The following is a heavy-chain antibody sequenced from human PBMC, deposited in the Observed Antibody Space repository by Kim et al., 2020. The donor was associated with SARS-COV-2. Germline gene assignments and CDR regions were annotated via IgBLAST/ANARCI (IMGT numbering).Heavy chain of an antibody. CDR3: ARDLLAATGPYYNYLDY. J-gene: IGHJ4*02. CDR1: GFNFSDYY. Sequence: GGSLRLSCAASGFNFSDYYMSWVRQAPGKGLEWLSYISSSGSTIYYAGSVKGRFTTSRDNAKNSLFLQMDSLRADDMAVYYCARDLLAATGPYYNYLDYWGQGILVTVSS. D-gene: IGHD3-22*01. V-gene: IGHV3-11*01. CDR2: ISSSGSTI.